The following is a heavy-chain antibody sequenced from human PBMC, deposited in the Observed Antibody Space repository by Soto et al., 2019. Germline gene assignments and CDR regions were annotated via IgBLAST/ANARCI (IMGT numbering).Heavy chain of an antibody. Sequence: ASVKVSCKASGYTFTSYYMHWVRQALGQGLQWMGIINPSGGSTGYAQKFQGRVTMTRDTSTSTVYMELSSLRSEDTAVYYCARAASSGSYGYYFDYWGQGTLVTVSS. J-gene: IGHJ4*02. CDR3: ARAASSGSYGYYFDY. D-gene: IGHD1-26*01. CDR2: INPSGGST. V-gene: IGHV1-46*01. CDR1: GYTFTSYY.